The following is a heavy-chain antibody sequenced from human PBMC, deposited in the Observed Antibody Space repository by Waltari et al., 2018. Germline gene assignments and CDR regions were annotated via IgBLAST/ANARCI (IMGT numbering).Heavy chain of an antibody. CDR3: ARASAGHYDAFDM. J-gene: IGHJ3*02. CDR1: GGPMSDSY. V-gene: IGHV4-59*13. CDR2: IHNSGST. Sequence: QEQLQESGPGLVKPSETLSLTCSVSGGPMSDSYWSWIRQTPGKGLDWIGYIHNSGSTSYNPSLKSRVTISVDTSKNQFSLKLRSVTAADTAVYYCARASAGHYDAFDMWGHGTTVSVSS. D-gene: IGHD3-3*01.